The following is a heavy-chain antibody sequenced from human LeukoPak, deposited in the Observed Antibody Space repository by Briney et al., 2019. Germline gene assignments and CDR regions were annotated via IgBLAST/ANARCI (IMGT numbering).Heavy chain of an antibody. CDR3: ARDGDTAMALYYFDY. D-gene: IGHD5-18*01. Sequence: GGSLRLSCAASGFTFSSYGMHWVRQAPGKGLEWVAVISYDGSNKYYADSVKGRFTISRDNSKNTLYLQMNSLRAEDTAVYYCARDGDTAMALYYFDYWGQGTLVTVSS. CDR1: GFTFSSYG. V-gene: IGHV3-30*03. J-gene: IGHJ4*02. CDR2: ISYDGSNK.